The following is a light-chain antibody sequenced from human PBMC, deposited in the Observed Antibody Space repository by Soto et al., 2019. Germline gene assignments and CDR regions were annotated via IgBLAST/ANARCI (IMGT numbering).Light chain of an antibody. CDR2: SAN. CDR1: TGAVTSGYY. J-gene: IGLJ3*02. V-gene: IGLV7-43*01. Sequence: QAVVTQEPSLTVSPGETVTLTCASSTGAVTSGYYPSWFQQKPGQAPRALIHSANNKHSWTPARFSGSLLGGKAALTLSGVQPEDEADYYCLMYFGGPWVFGGGTQLTVL. CDR3: LMYFGGPWV.